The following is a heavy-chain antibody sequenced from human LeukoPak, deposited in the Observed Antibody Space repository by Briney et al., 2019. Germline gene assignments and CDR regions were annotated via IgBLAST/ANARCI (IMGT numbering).Heavy chain of an antibody. CDR1: GDSISSDIYS. D-gene: IGHD1-26*01. Sequence: PSETLSLTCTVSGDSISSDIYSWGWIRQPLGKGLEWIGTIYYGGSTYYNPSLKSRVTISVDTSKNQFSLNLSSVTAADTAVYYCARLYSGSYYERDYWGQGTLVTVSS. J-gene: IGHJ4*02. CDR2: IYYGGST. CDR3: ARLYSGSYYERDY. V-gene: IGHV4-39*01.